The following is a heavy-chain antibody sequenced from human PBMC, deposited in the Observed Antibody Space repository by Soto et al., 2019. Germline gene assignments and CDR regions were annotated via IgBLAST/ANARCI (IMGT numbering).Heavy chain of an antibody. CDR2: IYSGGST. CDR1: GFTVSNNY. Sequence: TGGSLRLSCAASGFTVSNNYMSWVRQAPGKGPEWVSLIYSGGSTFYADSVKGRFIISRDNSKNTLYLQMNRLTDEDTAVYYCARDGCSPTSCWVHWGQGTLVTVSS. J-gene: IGHJ4*02. D-gene: IGHD2-2*01. V-gene: IGHV3-66*01. CDR3: ARDGCSPTSCWVH.